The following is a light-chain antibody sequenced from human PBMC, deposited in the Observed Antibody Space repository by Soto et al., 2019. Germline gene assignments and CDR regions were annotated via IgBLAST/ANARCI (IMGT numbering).Light chain of an antibody. J-gene: IGKJ5*01. V-gene: IGKV3-11*01. CDR3: QQRSNWPPSIT. Sequence: VMTQSPLSLPVPLCQPATRSSRASQSVTTFLAWYQQKPGQAPRLLIYDASDRAPGIPARFSGSGSATDFTLTINNLEPEDFAVYYCQQRSNWPPSITFGQGTRLEIK. CDR2: DAS. CDR1: QSVTTF.